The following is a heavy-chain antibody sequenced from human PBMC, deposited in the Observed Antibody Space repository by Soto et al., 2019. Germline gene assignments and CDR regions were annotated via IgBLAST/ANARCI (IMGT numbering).Heavy chain of an antibody. J-gene: IGHJ6*02. CDR1: GGTFSSSG. CDR2: IVPILDTT. CDR3: ARWPQPGGTADPYAVDV. Sequence: QVQLVQSGTEVKKPGSSVKVSCKASGGTFSSSGFSWVRQAPGQGLEWMGMIVPILDTTKYAQKFQARVTITADQFTSTAYMELSSLRSEDTAVYYCARWPQPGGTADPYAVDVWGQGTGVIVSS. V-gene: IGHV1-69*09. D-gene: IGHD2-21*02.